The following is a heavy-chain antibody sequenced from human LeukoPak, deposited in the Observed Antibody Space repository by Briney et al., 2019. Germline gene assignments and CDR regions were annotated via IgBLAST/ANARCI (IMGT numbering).Heavy chain of an antibody. CDR3: ARSPYYDILTGYEYYFDY. J-gene: IGHJ4*02. CDR2: INHSGST. Sequence: SETLSLTCTLSGGSFSISTSHYNWGWIRQPPGKGLEWIGEINHSGSTNYNPSLKSRVTISVDKSKNQFSLKLSSVTAADTAVYYCARSPYYDILTGYEYYFDYWGQGTLVTVSS. CDR1: GGSFSISTSHYN. V-gene: IGHV4-39*07. D-gene: IGHD3-9*01.